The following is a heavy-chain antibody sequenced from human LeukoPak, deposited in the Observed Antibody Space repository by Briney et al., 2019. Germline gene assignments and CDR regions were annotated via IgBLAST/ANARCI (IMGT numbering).Heavy chain of an antibody. V-gene: IGHV3-53*01. CDR3: ARVVSRSWYYPSTYYYYYMDV. Sequence: GGSLRLSCAASGFTFSSNYMSWVRQAPGKGLEWVSVIYSGGSTYYADSVKGRFTISRDNSKNTLYLQMNSLRAEDTAVYYCARVVSRSWYYPSTYYYYYMDVWGKGTTVTVSS. J-gene: IGHJ6*03. CDR2: IYSGGST. CDR1: GFTFSSNY. D-gene: IGHD6-13*01.